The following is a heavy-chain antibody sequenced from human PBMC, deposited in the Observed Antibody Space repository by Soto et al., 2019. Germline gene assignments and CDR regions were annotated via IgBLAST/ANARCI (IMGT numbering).Heavy chain of an antibody. CDR3: ARAHEYCSSTSCYRSGFDY. CDR2: IWYDGSNK. V-gene: IGHV3-33*01. CDR1: GFTFSSYG. Sequence: QVQLVESGGGVVQPGRSLRLSCAASGFTFSSYGMHWVRQAPGKGLEWVAVIWYDGSNKYYADSVKGRFTISRDNSKNTRYLQMNSLRAEDTAVYYCARAHEYCSSTSCYRSGFDYWGQGTLVTVSS. D-gene: IGHD2-2*01. J-gene: IGHJ4*02.